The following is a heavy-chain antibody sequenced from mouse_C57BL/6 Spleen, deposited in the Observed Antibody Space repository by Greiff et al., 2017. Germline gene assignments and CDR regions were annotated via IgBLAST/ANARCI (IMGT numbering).Heavy chain of an antibody. CDR2: IYPRDGST. V-gene: IGHV1-78*01. J-gene: IGHJ4*01. D-gene: IGHD2-3*01. CDR3: ARAPFYDPNAMDY. Sequence: QVQLKESDAGLVKPGASVKISCTVSGYTFTDHTIHWIRQTPEQGLEWIGYIYPRDGSTKYTEKLKGKATLTADKSSTTAYLQLNSLTSEDSAVYFCARAPFYDPNAMDYWGQGTSVTVSS. CDR1: GYTFTDHT.